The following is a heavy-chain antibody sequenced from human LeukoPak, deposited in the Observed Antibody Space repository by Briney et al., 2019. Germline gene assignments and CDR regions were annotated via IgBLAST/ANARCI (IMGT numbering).Heavy chain of an antibody. CDR2: IYSGGGT. CDR1: GFTVSNNH. CDR3: ARRSPIAAAGTRRLED. Sequence: GGSLRLSCAASGFTVSNNHMSWVRQAPGKGLEWVSIIYSGGGTSYADSVKGRFTISRDNSKNTLYLQMNSLRAEDTAVYYCARRSPIAAAGTRRLEDWGQGTLVTVSS. J-gene: IGHJ4*02. V-gene: IGHV3-53*01. D-gene: IGHD6-13*01.